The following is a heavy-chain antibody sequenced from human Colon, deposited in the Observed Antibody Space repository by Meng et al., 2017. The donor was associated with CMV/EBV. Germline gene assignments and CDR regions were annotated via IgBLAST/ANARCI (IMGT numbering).Heavy chain of an antibody. D-gene: IGHD5-12*01. CDR2: ISTNRNT. V-gene: IGHV4-4*07. CDR1: GGSISTYY. Sequence: QGQSQGRGPGLVKPSSTLSLTCTVSGGSISTYYWSWIRQPAGEGLEWLGRISTNRNTDYNPSLNSRATIWLDTSNNQFSLKLTSVTAADTAVYYCVRGGYSGTQTGGVQEYWGQGTLVTVSS. J-gene: IGHJ4*02. CDR3: VRGGYSGTQTGGVQEY.